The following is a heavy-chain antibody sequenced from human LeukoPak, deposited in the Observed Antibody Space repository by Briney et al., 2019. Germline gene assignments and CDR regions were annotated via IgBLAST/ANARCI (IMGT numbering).Heavy chain of an antibody. CDR2: ISYDGSNK. D-gene: IGHD7-27*01. CDR1: GFTFSSYA. J-gene: IGHJ6*03. CDR3: AKNWGPLDYYMDV. V-gene: IGHV3-30-3*02. Sequence: QAGGSLRLSCAASGFTFSSYAMHWVRQAPGKGLEWVAVISYDGSNKYYADSVKGRFTISRDNSKNTLYLQMKRLRANDTAVYYCAKNWGPLDYYMDVWGKGTTVTVSS.